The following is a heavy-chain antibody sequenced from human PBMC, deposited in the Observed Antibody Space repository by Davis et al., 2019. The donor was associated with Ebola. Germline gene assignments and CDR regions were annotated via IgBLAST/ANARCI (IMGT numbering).Heavy chain of an antibody. CDR2: ISGSGGNT. D-gene: IGHD3-3*01. CDR1: GFTFSHLG. J-gene: IGHJ6*04. Sequence: PGGSLRLSCAASGFTFSHLGMHWVRQAPGKGLEWVSAISGSGGNTYYADSVKGRFTISRDNSKKTMYLQMNSLRGEDTAVYYCARSGLSFGVVKYHYGMDAWGKGTTVTVSS. CDR3: ARSGLSFGVVKYHYGMDA. V-gene: IGHV3-23*01.